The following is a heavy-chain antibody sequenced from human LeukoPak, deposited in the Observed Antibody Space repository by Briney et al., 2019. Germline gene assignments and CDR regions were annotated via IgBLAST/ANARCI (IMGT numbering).Heavy chain of an antibody. CDR1: GGSFSGYY. CDR3: ARGMTLDYDFWSGYSRSQRRKGRMYYMDG. V-gene: IGHV4-34*01. J-gene: IGHJ6*03. CDR2: INHSGST. D-gene: IGHD3-3*01. Sequence: PSETLSLTCAVYGGSFSGYYWSWIRQPPGKGLEWIGEINHSGSTNYNPSLKSRVTISVDTSKNQFSLKLSSVTAADTAVYYCARGMTLDYDFWSGYSRSQRRKGRMYYMDGWGKGTTVTVSS.